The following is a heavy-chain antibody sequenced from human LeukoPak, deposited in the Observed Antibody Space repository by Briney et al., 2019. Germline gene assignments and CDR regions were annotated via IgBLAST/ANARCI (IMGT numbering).Heavy chain of an antibody. CDR1: GGSISSYY. J-gene: IGHJ4*02. V-gene: IGHV4-59*01. D-gene: IGHD4-17*01. CDR3: ARTGTYGDYAEC. Sequence: SETLSFTCTVSGGSISSYYWSWIRQPPGKGLEWIGYIYYSGSTNYNPSLKSRVTISVDTSKNQFSLKLSSVTAADTAVYYCARTGTYGDYAECWGQGTLVTVSS. CDR2: IYYSGST.